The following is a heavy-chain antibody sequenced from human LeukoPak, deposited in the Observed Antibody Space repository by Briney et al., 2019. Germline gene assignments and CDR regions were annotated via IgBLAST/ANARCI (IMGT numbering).Heavy chain of an antibody. J-gene: IGHJ4*02. CDR1: GFTFSSYG. Sequence: GGSLRLSCAASGFTFSSYGMHWVRQAPGKGLEWVAVISYDGSNKYYADFVKGRFTISRDNSKNTLYLQMNSLRAEDTAVYYCARDDTSAHFFDYWGQGTLVTVSS. CDR2: ISYDGSNK. V-gene: IGHV3-30*03. D-gene: IGHD3-10*01. CDR3: ARDDTSAHFFDY.